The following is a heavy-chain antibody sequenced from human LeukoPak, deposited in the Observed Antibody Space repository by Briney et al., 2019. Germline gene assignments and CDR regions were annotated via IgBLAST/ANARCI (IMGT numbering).Heavy chain of an antibody. CDR1: GFTFSSYA. D-gene: IGHD1-26*01. J-gene: IGHJ5*02. Sequence: PGGSLRLSCVVSGFTFSSYAMSWVRQTPGKGLEWVSSVSDSGGNTYYADSVQGRFTISRDNSKNTLYLQMNSLRAEDTATYFCAQNQWEFPAWGQGTLVTVSS. CDR3: AQNQWEFPA. V-gene: IGHV3-23*01. CDR2: VSDSGGNT.